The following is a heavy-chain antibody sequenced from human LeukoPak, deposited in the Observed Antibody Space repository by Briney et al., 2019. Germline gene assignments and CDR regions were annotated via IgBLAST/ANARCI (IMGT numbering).Heavy chain of an antibody. D-gene: IGHD3-10*01. V-gene: IGHV4-59*08. CDR1: GGSISSYY. CDR3: ARLSGGRWFDP. CDR2: IYDRGST. J-gene: IGHJ5*02. Sequence: SETLSLTCTVSGGSISSYYWSWIRQPPGKGLEWIGDIYDRGSTNYNPSLKSRVTTSGDTSKNQFTLKLSSVTAADTAVYYCARLSGGRWFDPWGQGTLVTVPS.